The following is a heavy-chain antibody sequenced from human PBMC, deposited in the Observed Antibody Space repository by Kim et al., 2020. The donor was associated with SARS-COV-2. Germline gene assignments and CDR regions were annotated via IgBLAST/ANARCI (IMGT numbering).Heavy chain of an antibody. CDR2: IYPGDSDT. CDR3: ARVLWLVGQVQYFQH. J-gene: IGHJ1*01. CDR1: GYSFTSYW. D-gene: IGHD6-19*01. V-gene: IGHV5-51*01. Sequence: GESLKISCKGSGYSFTSYWIGWVRQMPGKGLEWMGIIYPGDSDTRYSPSFQGQVTISADKSISTAYLQWSSLKASDTAMYYCARVLWLVGQVQYFQHWGQGTLVTVSS.